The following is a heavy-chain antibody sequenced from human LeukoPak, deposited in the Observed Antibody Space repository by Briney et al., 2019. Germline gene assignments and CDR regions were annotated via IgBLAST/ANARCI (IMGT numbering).Heavy chain of an antibody. D-gene: IGHD1-26*01. Sequence: GGSLRLSCAASGFTFSNYAMHWVRQAPGKGLEYISPISSDGGSTYYADSVKGRFTISRDNSKNTLYLQMGRLRAGDMAVYYCARSNNIVGATYFDYWGQGTLVTVSS. J-gene: IGHJ4*02. CDR3: ARSNNIVGATYFDY. CDR1: GFTFSNYA. CDR2: ISSDGGST. V-gene: IGHV3-64*02.